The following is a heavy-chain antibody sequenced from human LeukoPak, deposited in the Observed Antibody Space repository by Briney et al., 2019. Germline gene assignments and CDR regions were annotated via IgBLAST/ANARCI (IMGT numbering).Heavy chain of an antibody. D-gene: IGHD1-26*01. CDR2: IRSKSDGGTT. CDR3: IRGGTYGGY. V-gene: IGHV3-15*01. Sequence: GGSLRLSCAASGFTFSNAWMSWVRQAPGKGLEWVGRIRSKSDGGTTDYAAPLKGRFTVSRDDSKNTPYLQMYSLKTEDTAVYYCIRGGTYGGYWGQGTLVTVSS. J-gene: IGHJ4*02. CDR1: GFTFSNAW.